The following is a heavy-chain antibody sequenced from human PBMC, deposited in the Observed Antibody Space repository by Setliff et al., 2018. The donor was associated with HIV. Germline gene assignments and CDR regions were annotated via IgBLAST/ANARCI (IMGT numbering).Heavy chain of an antibody. D-gene: IGHD3-10*01. J-gene: IGHJ4*02. Sequence: PGGSLRLSCAASGFTFSNNGMHWVRQAPGKGLEWVALIWYDGSNKDYADSVKGRFTISRDNFKNTLHLQMNSLRDEDTAVYYCAKDEGSGSFPNFDYWGQGTQVTVSS. V-gene: IGHV3-33*06. CDR1: GFTFSNNG. CDR2: IWYDGSNK. CDR3: AKDEGSGSFPNFDY.